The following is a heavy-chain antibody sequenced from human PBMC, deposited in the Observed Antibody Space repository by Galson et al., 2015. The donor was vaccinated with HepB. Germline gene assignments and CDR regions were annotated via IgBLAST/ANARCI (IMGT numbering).Heavy chain of an antibody. CDR2: IIPIFGTA. V-gene: IGHV1-69*13. J-gene: IGHJ6*02. Sequence: SVKVSCKASGGTFSSYAISWVRQAPGQGLEWMGGIIPIFGTANSAQKFQGRVTITADESTSTAYMELSSLRSEDTAVYYCARAPYYYNSSGYFPYYYYYGTDVWGQGTTVTVSS. CDR1: GGTFSSYA. D-gene: IGHD3-22*01. CDR3: ARAPYYYNSSGYFPYYYYYGTDV.